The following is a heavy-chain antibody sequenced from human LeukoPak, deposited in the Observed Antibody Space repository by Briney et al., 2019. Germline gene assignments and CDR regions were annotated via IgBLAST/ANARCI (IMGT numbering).Heavy chain of an antibody. J-gene: IGHJ4*02. V-gene: IGHV4-30-4*01. D-gene: IGHD5-12*01. CDR3: ARTVATLHYLFDY. CDR2: IYYSGST. CDR1: GGSISSGDYY. Sequence: SETLSLTCTVSGGSISSGDYYWSWIRQPPGKGLEWIGYIYYSGSTYYNPSLKSRVTISVDTSKNQFSLKLSSVTAADTAVYYCARTVATLHYLFDYWGQGTLVTVSS.